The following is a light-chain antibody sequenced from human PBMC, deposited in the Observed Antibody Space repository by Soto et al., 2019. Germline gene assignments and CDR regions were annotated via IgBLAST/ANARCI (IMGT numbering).Light chain of an antibody. J-gene: IGKJ5*01. CDR2: DAS. CDR1: RDIGKF. V-gene: IGKV1-33*01. CDR3: QRYDSLPPP. Sequence: DIQMTQSPSSLSASVGDRVTITCQASRDIGKFLNWFQEKPGKAPKLLIYDASNLQTGVASRFSGSGSGTDFTFTITNLQPEDFATYYCQRYDSLPPPFGQGTRLEIK.